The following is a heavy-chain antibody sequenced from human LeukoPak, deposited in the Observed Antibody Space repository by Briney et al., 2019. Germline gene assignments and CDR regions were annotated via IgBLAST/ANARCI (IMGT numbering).Heavy chain of an antibody. J-gene: IGHJ4*02. CDR2: INHSGST. V-gene: IGHV4-34*01. CDR3: ATEGLGSSRWFDY. CDR1: GGSFSGYY. Sequence: KPSETLSLTCAVYGGSFSGYYWSWIRQPPGKGLEWIGEINHSGSTNYNPSLKSRVTMSVDTSNNQFSLKLKSVTAADTAVYYCATEGLGSSRWFDYWGQGTLVTVSS. D-gene: IGHD6-13*01.